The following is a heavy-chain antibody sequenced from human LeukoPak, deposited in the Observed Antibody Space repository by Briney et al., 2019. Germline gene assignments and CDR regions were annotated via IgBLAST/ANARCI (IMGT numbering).Heavy chain of an antibody. CDR1: GGSISSAYY. V-gene: IGHV4-38-2*02. CDR3: AKEITGGLYYMDV. CDR2: IYHSGNT. Sequence: SETLSLTCTVSGGSISSAYYWGWIRQPPGKGLEWIANIYHSGNTYYNPPLKSRVTISVDTSKNQFSLKLSSVTAADTAVYYCAKEITGGLYYMDVWGKGTTVTVSS. D-gene: IGHD3-10*01. J-gene: IGHJ6*03.